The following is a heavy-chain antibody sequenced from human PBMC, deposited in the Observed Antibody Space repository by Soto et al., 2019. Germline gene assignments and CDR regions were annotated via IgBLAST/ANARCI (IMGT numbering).Heavy chain of an antibody. D-gene: IGHD3-22*01. CDR2: IYHGGST. Sequence: ASETLSLTCGVSGGSISSGGYSWTWIRQPPGKGLEWIGYIYHGGSTYYSPSLKSRVTISLDRSKNQFSLELRSVTAADTAVYYCARGGAGSGYYLFDSWGQGTLVTVS. J-gene: IGHJ4*02. CDR3: ARGGAGSGYYLFDS. V-gene: IGHV4-30-2*01. CDR1: GGSISSGGYS.